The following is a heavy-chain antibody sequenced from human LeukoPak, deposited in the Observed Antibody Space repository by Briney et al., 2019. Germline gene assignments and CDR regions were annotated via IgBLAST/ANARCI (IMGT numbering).Heavy chain of an antibody. V-gene: IGHV1-69*13. J-gene: IGHJ6*03. CDR1: GGTFSSYA. CDR3: ARGGAHSSSWSGYYYYMDV. D-gene: IGHD6-13*01. Sequence: SVKVSCKASGGTFSSYAISWVRQAPGQGLEWRGGIIPIFGAANYAQKFQGRVTITADESTSTAYMELSSLRSEETAVYYCARGGAHSSSWSGYYYYMDVWGKGTTVTISS. CDR2: IIPIFGAA.